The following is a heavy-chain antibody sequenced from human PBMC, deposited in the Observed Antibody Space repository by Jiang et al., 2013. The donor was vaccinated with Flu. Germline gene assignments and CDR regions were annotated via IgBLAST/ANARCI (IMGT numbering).Heavy chain of an antibody. Sequence: KVSGYTLTELSMHWARQAPGKGLEWMGGFDPEDGETIYAQKFQGRVTMTEDTSTDTAYMELSSLRSEDTAVYYCATPPLWFGERSQSYYYYGMDVWGQGTTVTVSS. V-gene: IGHV1-24*01. D-gene: IGHD3-10*01. CDR2: FDPEDGET. CDR1: GYTLTELS. CDR3: ATPPLWFGERSQSYYYYGMDV. J-gene: IGHJ6*02.